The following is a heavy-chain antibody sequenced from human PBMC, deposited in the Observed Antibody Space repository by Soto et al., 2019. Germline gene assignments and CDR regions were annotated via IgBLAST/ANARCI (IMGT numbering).Heavy chain of an antibody. CDR2: ISAYNGNT. Sequence: GASVKVSCKASGYTLTSYGISWVRQAPGQGLEWMGWISAYNGNTNYAQKLQGRVTMTADASTDTAYMELSSLRSEDTAVYYCATLNKDKYCSGGSGYSEASYYYYMDVWGKGTTVTVSS. V-gene: IGHV1-18*01. CDR3: ATLNKDKYCSGGSGYSEASYYYYMDV. CDR1: GYTLTSYG. D-gene: IGHD2-15*01. J-gene: IGHJ6*03.